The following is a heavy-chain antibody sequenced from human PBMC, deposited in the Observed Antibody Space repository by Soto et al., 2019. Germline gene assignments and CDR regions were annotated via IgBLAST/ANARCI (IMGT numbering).Heavy chain of an antibody. D-gene: IGHD1-7*01. V-gene: IGHV3-23*01. Sequence: EVQLLESGGGSVQPGGSPRLSCAASGFVFSTYAMSWVRQAPGKGLEWVSSISGHGGTTYYADSVKGRFTVSRDKSTNTLFLQMDSLRAEDTAVYYCAKRGIVGTPYYYYFYMDAWGKGTTVIVSS. CDR1: GFVFSTYA. CDR3: AKRGIVGTPYYYYFYMDA. CDR2: ISGHGGTT. J-gene: IGHJ6*03.